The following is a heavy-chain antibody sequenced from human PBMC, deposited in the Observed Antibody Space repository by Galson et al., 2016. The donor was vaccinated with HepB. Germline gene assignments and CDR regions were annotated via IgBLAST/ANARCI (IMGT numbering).Heavy chain of an antibody. CDR1: GFTLSGSG. CDR3: AREMATRQNYFDR. D-gene: IGHD5-24*01. V-gene: IGHV3-48*02. Sequence: SLRLSCAASGFTLSGSGLNWVRQAPGRGLQWISYISSALRPIYYADSVKGRFAISRDNAKHSVVLEMNSLREEDTGVYYCAREMATRQNYFDRWGQGALVTVSS. J-gene: IGHJ4*02. CDR2: ISSALRPI.